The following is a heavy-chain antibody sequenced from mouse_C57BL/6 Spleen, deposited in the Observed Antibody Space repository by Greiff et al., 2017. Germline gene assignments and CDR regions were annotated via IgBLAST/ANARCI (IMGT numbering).Heavy chain of an antibody. Sequence: EVQVVESGGGLVQPGASLRLSCAASGFTFTDYYMSWVRQPPGKAPEWLALIRNKANGYTTEYTVSVKGRFTISRDNSQNILYLQMNTLRAEDSATYSCVKAVSLLGAMDYWGQGTSVTVSS. D-gene: IGHD2-10*01. J-gene: IGHJ4*01. CDR2: IRNKANGYTT. CDR3: VKAVSLLGAMDY. V-gene: IGHV7-4*01. CDR1: GFTFTDYY.